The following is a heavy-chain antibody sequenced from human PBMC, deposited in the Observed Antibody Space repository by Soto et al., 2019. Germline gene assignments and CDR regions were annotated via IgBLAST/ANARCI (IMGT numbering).Heavy chain of an antibody. CDR2: INHSGST. CDR1: GGSFSGYY. D-gene: IGHD3-10*01. Sequence: PSETLSLTCAVYGGSFSGYYWSWIRQPPGKGLEWIGEINHSGSTNYNPSLKSRVTISVDTSKNQFSLKLSSVTAADTAVYYCARVSTYGSGSYLMVRRNWFDPWGQGTLVTVSS. V-gene: IGHV4-34*01. J-gene: IGHJ5*02. CDR3: ARVSTYGSGSYLMVRRNWFDP.